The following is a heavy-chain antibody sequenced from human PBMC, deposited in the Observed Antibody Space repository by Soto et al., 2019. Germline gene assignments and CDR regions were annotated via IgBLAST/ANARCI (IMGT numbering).Heavy chain of an antibody. J-gene: IGHJ6*02. CDR1: GDTFNSYA. Sequence: GASVKVSCKASGDTFNSYAISWVRQAPGQGLEWMVGIIPIFHTANYAQKFQARVTMTADESASTAYMELSGLRSEDTAVYYCARVGYCNTTNCLFYYYHYGMDVWGQGTTVTVSS. CDR2: IIPIFHTA. V-gene: IGHV1-69*13. CDR3: ARVGYCNTTNCLFYYYHYGMDV. D-gene: IGHD2-2*01.